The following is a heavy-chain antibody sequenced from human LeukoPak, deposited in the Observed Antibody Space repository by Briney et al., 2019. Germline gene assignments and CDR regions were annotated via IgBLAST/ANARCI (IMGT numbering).Heavy chain of an antibody. D-gene: IGHD3-16*01. CDR2: IKKDGSEK. V-gene: IGHV3-7*01. CDR3: ARWGNYGPAFDI. Sequence: GGSLRLSCAASGFTFSSYYMSWVRQAPGKGLEWVANIKKDGSEKYYVDSVKGRFTISRDNAKNSLYLQMNSLRVEDTAVYYCARWGNYGPAFDIWGQGTMVTVSS. CDR1: GFTFSSYY. J-gene: IGHJ3*02.